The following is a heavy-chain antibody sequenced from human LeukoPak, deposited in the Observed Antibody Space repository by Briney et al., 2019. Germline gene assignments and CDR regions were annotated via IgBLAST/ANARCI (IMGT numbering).Heavy chain of an antibody. Sequence: GGSLRLSCAASGFTFSSYGMNWVRQAPGKGLEWVSFISTSSSYIYYADSVKGRFTISRDNAKSSLYLQMNSLRAEDTAVYYCARTEMGYNYYYMDVWGKGTTVTISS. CDR3: ARTEMGYNYYYMDV. J-gene: IGHJ6*03. CDR2: ISTSSSYI. CDR1: GFTFSSYG. V-gene: IGHV3-21*01. D-gene: IGHD5-24*01.